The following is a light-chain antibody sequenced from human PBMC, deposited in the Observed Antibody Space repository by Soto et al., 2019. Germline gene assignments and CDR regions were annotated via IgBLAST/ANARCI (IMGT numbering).Light chain of an antibody. CDR2: GAT. Sequence: EIVLTQSPGPLSSSPGERVTLSCRASQNVDSVYLTWYQQKVGQAPRLLIYGATNRATGVPDRFSGSGSGTDFSLTISSLEPEDFAVYYCHQYATWTFGQGPRWIS. CDR1: QNVDSVY. J-gene: IGKJ1*01. CDR3: HQYATWT. V-gene: IGKV3-20*01.